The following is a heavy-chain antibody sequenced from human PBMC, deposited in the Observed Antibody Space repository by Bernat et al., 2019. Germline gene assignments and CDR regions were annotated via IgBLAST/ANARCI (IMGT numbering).Heavy chain of an antibody. Sequence: QVQLQESGPGLVKPSETLSLTCTVSGGSVSSGSYYWSWIRQPPGKGLEWIGYNHYSGSTYYNPTLKSRVTISVDTSKNQHSLKLSSVTAADPAVYYCARHMTHYYDGSGYLLDYWGQGTLVTVSS. D-gene: IGHD3-22*01. CDR1: GGSVSSGSYY. J-gene: IGHJ4*02. V-gene: IGHV4-61*01. CDR3: ARHMTHYYDGSGYLLDY. CDR2: NHYSGST.